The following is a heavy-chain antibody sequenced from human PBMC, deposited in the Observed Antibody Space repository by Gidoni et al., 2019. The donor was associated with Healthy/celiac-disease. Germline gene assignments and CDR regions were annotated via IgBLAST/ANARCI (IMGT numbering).Heavy chain of an antibody. CDR2: IRSKAYGGTT. CDR3: TRATIFGVVITDAFDI. J-gene: IGHJ3*02. CDR1: GFTFVAYS. V-gene: IGHV3-49*05. D-gene: IGHD3-3*01. Sequence: EVQLVESGGGLVKPGRSLRLSCTAPGFTFVAYSMGWCRQAPGKGLEWVGFIRSKAYGGTTEYAASVKGRFTISRDDSKSIAYLQMNSLKTEDTAVYYCTRATIFGVVITDAFDIWGQGTMVTVSS.